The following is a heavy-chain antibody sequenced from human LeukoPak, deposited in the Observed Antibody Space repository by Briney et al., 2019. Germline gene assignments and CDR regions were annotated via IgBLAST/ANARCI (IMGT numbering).Heavy chain of an antibody. V-gene: IGHV1-2*02. Sequence: ASVKVSCKVSGYTLTELSMHWVRQAPGQGLEWMGWINPNSGGTNYAQKFQGRVTMTRDTSISTAYMELSRLRSDDTAVYYCARDLMDLEWFVWDFDYWGQGTLVTVSS. J-gene: IGHJ4*02. D-gene: IGHD3-3*01. CDR3: ARDLMDLEWFVWDFDY. CDR2: INPNSGGT. CDR1: GYTLTELS.